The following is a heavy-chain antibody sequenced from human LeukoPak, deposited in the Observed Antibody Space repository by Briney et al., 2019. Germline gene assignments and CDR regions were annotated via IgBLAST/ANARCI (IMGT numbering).Heavy chain of an antibody. Sequence: GGSLRLSCAASGFTFSSYTMNWVRQTPGKGLEWVSSISSSSSHTYYADSVKGRFTISRDNAKKSLYLQMNSLRAEDTAVYYCARGVYYDSGVYPPHFDYGAQGPRVTVPS. D-gene: IGHD3-22*01. CDR3: ARGVYYDSGVYPPHFDY. J-gene: IGHJ4*02. CDR1: GFTFSSYT. CDR2: ISSSSSHT. V-gene: IGHV3-21*01.